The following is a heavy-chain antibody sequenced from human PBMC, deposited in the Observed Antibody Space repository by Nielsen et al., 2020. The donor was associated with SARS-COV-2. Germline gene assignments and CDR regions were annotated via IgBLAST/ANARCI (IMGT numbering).Heavy chain of an antibody. CDR2: IAPGDSYI. CDR3: ARHSYQYYYDSSGYYYFDS. Sequence: VRQMPGKGLEWMGRIAPGDSYISYSPSFQGHVTISADKSTTTANLQWSGLKASDTAMYYRARHSYQYYYDSSGYYYFDSWGQGTQVTVSS. J-gene: IGHJ4*02. D-gene: IGHD3-22*01. V-gene: IGHV5-10-1*01.